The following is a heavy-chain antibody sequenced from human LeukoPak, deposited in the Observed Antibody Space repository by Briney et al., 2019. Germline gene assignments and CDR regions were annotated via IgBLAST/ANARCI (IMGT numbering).Heavy chain of an antibody. CDR2: INPNSGGT. J-gene: IGHJ6*03. CDR1: GYTFTGYY. CDR3: ARGSGFQYRGSTTNYYMDV. V-gene: IGHV1-2*02. D-gene: IGHD1-1*01. Sequence: ASVKVSCKASGYTFTGYYMHWVRQAPGQGLEWMGWINPNSGGTNYAQKFQGRAPMTGDASMRTAYMELSSLTSDDTAVYYCARGSGFQYRGSTTNYYMDVWGKGTPVTVSS.